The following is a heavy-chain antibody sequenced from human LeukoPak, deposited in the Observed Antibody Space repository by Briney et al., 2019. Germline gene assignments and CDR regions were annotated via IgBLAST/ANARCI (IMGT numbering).Heavy chain of an antibody. CDR1: GFTFSSYA. Sequence: GGSLRLSCAASGFTFSSYAMSWVRQAPGKGLEWVLAISGSGGSTYYADSVKGRFTISRDNSKNTLYLQMNSLRAEDTAVYYCARDIVVVPAAGFDPWGQGTLVTVSS. CDR3: ARDIVVVPAAGFDP. CDR2: ISGSGGST. J-gene: IGHJ5*02. D-gene: IGHD2-2*01. V-gene: IGHV3-23*01.